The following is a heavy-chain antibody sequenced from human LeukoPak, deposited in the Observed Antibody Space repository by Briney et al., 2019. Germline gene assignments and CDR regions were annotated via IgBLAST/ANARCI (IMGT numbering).Heavy chain of an antibody. CDR2: IYYSGST. D-gene: IGHD5-24*01. V-gene: IGHV4-39*07. CDR1: GGSLSSTSYY. J-gene: IGHJ4*02. Sequence: SETLSLTCIVSGGSLSSTSYYWGWIRQPPGKGLEWIGSIYYSGSTYYNPSLKSRVTISVDTSKNQFSLKLSSVTAADMAVYYCARDGEMATMKGFDYWGQGTLVTVSS. CDR3: ARDGEMATMKGFDY.